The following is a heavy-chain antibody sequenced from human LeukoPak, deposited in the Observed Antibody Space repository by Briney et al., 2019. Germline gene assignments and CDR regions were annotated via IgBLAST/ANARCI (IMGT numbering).Heavy chain of an antibody. J-gene: IGHJ4*02. Sequence: SQTLSLTCTVSGGSISSGGYYWSWIRQHPGKGLEWIGYIYYSGSTYYNPSLKSRVTISVDTAKNQFSLRLSSVTAADTAVYYCARITSYTHGGFDYWGQGTLVTVSS. D-gene: IGHD3-16*01. CDR3: ARITSYTHGGFDY. CDR1: GGSISSGGYY. CDR2: IYYSGST. V-gene: IGHV4-31*03.